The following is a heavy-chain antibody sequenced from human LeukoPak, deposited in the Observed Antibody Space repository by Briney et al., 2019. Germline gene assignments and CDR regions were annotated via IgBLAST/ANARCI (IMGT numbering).Heavy chain of an antibody. CDR1: GFTFSSYG. Sequence: LTGGSLRLSCAASGFTFSSYGMHWVRQAPGKGLEWVAVIWYDGSNKYYADSVKGRFTISRDNSKNTLYLQMNSLRAEDTAVYYCAGSNLDSGWYYWGQGTLVTVSS. CDR3: AGSNLDSGWYY. CDR2: IWYDGSNK. V-gene: IGHV3-33*01. D-gene: IGHD6-19*01. J-gene: IGHJ4*02.